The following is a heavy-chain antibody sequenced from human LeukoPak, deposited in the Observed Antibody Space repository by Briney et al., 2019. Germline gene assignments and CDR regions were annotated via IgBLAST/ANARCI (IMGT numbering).Heavy chain of an antibody. J-gene: IGHJ4*02. V-gene: IGHV1-46*03. CDR2: INPSGGST. D-gene: IGHD1-26*01. CDR1: GYTFTSYY. Sequence: ASVKVSCKASGYTFTSYYMLWVRQAPGQGLEWMGIINPSGGSTSYAQKFQGRVTMTRDTSTSTVYMELSSLRSEDTAVYYCARDSGSYPSDYWGQGTLVTVSS. CDR3: ARDSGSYPSDY.